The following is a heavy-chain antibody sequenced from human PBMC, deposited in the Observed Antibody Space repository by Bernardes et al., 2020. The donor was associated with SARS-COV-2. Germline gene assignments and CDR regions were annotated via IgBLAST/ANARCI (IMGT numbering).Heavy chain of an antibody. D-gene: IGHD5-12*01. CDR1: GYSFTSYG. Sequence: GESLMISCKGSGYSFTSYGISWVRQAPGQGLEWMGWISGDEGNTNYAHKFHGRVTMTTDTSTSTAHMELRGLRSDDTAVYYCATVVGYSYGGGWFDPWGQGTLVTVSS. V-gene: IGHV1-18*01. CDR3: ATVVGYSYGGGWFDP. CDR2: ISGDEGNT. J-gene: IGHJ5*02.